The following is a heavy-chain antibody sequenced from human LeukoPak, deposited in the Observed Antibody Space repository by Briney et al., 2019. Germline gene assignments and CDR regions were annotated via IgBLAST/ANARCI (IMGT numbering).Heavy chain of an antibody. J-gene: IGHJ3*02. CDR3: SKGRPFDI. V-gene: IGHV3-23*01. CDR2: ISRIGGST. CDR1: GFTFSSYA. Sequence: GCSLTLSCADSGFTFSSYAMRWVHPAPGKGLTWVSAISRIGGSTYYADSVKGRFPISRDNSKNTLYLQMNRLRAEDTVVYYCSKGRPFDIWGQGTMGTVSS.